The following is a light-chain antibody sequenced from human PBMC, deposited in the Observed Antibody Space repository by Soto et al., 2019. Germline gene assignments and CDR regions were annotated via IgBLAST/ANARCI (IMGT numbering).Light chain of an antibody. CDR1: SSDVGGYNY. J-gene: IGLJ3*02. Sequence: QSALTQPRSVSGSPGQSVTISCTGTSSDVGGYNYVSWYQQHPGKAPKLMIYDVSKRPSGVPDRFSGSKSGNTASLTISGLQAEDEADYYCCSYAGSRNGVFGGGTKLTVL. V-gene: IGLV2-11*01. CDR2: DVS. CDR3: CSYAGSRNGV.